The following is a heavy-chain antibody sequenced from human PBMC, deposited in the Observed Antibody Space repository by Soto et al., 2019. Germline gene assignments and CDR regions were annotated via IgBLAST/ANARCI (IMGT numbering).Heavy chain of an antibody. J-gene: IGHJ4*02. V-gene: IGHV1-18*01. D-gene: IGHD4-17*01. CDR2: ISAYNGNT. CDR3: AIGTTVETGSY. CDR1: GYTFSSYG. Sequence: QVQLVQSGAEVKKPGASVKVSCKASGYTFSSYGINWVRQAPGQGLEWMGWISAYNGNTNYAQKLQGRVTMTTGTSTSTAYMELRSLRSADTAVYYCAIGTTVETGSYWGQGTLVTVSS.